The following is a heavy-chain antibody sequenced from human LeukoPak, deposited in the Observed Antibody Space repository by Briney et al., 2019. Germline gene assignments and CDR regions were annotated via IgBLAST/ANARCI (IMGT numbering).Heavy chain of an antibody. D-gene: IGHD1-26*01. V-gene: IGHV3-9*01. CDR2: ISWNSGSI. CDR1: GFTFDDYA. J-gene: IGHJ1*01. CDR3: AKDIVGATTGYFQH. Sequence: GGSLRLSCAASGFTFDDYAMHWVRQAPGKGLEWVSGISWNSGSIGYADSVKGRFTISRDNAKNSLYLQMNSLRAEDTALYYCAKDIVGATTGYFQHWGQGTLVTVSS.